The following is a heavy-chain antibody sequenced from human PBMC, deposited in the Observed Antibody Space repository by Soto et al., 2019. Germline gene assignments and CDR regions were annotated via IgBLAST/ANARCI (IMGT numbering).Heavy chain of an antibody. CDR1: GGSFSGYY. D-gene: IGHD6-13*01. CDR3: ATTGAISAAERRIDY. J-gene: IGHJ4*02. V-gene: IGHV4-34*01. CDR2: INHSGST. Sequence: SETLSLTCAVYGGSFSGYYWSWIRQPPGKGLEWIGEINHSGSTNYNPSLKSRVTISVDTSKNQFSLKLSSVTAADTAVYYCATTGAISAAERRIDYWGQGTLVTVSS.